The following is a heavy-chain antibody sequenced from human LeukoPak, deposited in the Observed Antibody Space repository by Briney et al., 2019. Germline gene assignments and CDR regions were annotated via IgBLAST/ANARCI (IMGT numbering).Heavy chain of an antibody. V-gene: IGHV1-69*10. CDR3: ARDEVLVYRDGGFYGMDV. J-gene: IGHJ6*02. CDR2: LIPILGIA. CDR1: GGTFSSDA. D-gene: IGHD4-23*01. Sequence: SVSVSCKASGGTFSSDAISGGPHAPGQGLEWRGGLIPILGIANYAQKFQGRVTITADKSTSTAYMELSSLRSEDTAVYYCARDEVLVYRDGGFYGMDVGGQGTTVTVSS.